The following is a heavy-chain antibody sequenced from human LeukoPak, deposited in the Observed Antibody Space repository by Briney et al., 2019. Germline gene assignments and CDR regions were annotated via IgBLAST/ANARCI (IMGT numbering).Heavy chain of an antibody. CDR3: ARQAYGSGSYERPFDF. D-gene: IGHD3-10*01. CDR1: GGSIINYY. V-gene: IGHV4-4*09. CDR2: IHSSGTT. J-gene: IGHJ4*02. Sequence: SETLSLTCSVPGGSIINYYWSWIRQAPGQGLERIGHIHSSGTTNYNPSHKSRVTISVDTSKIQFSLKLTSVTAADTAVVYCARQAYGSGSYERPFDFWGQGILVTVSS.